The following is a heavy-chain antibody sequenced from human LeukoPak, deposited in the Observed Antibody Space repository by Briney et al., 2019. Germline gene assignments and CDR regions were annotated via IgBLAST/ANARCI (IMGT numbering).Heavy chain of an antibody. V-gene: IGHV7-4-1*02. CDR2: INTNTGNP. CDR3: ARVYDSSTFYFFFDP. J-gene: IGHJ5*02. CDR1: GYSFITYG. Sequence: ASVKVSCKASGYSFITYGMSWVRQAPGQGLVWMGWINTNTGNPTYAQGFTGRFVFSLDTSVSTAYLQINSLKAEDTAVYFCARVYDSSTFYFFFDPWGQGTLVTVSS. D-gene: IGHD3-22*01.